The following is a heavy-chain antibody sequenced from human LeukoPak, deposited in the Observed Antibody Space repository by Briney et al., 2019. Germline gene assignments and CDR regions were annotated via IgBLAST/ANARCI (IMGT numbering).Heavy chain of an antibody. CDR3: AREIYCSGGSCSLDAFDI. J-gene: IGHJ3*02. Sequence: SETLSLTCAVYGGSLSGYYWGWIRQPPGEGLEWIEENNHSGSTNYNPSLKSRVTISVDTSKNQFSLKLSSVTAADTAVYYCAREIYCSGGSCSLDAFDIWGQGTMVTVSS. V-gene: IGHV4-34*01. CDR2: NNHSGST. D-gene: IGHD2-15*01. CDR1: GGSLSGYY.